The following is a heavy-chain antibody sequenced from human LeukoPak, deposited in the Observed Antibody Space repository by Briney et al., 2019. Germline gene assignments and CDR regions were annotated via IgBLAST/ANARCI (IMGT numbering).Heavy chain of an antibody. V-gene: IGHV1-8*01. CDR3: AREDIAFDY. D-gene: IGHD2-15*01. J-gene: IGHJ4*02. CDR1: GYTFTSYD. Sequence: ASVKVSCKASGYTFTSYDINWVRQATGQGLEWMGWMNPNSGNTGYAQKFQGRVTMTRDTSISTAYMELSRLRSDDTAVYYCAREDIAFDYWGQGTLVTVSS. CDR2: MNPNSGNT.